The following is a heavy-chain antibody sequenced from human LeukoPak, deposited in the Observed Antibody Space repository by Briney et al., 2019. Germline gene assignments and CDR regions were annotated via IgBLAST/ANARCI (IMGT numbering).Heavy chain of an antibody. CDR3: ARDYRQWLDGYYFDY. D-gene: IGHD6-19*01. V-gene: IGHV4-34*01. CDR1: GGSFSGYY. CDR2: INHSGST. Sequence: PSETLSLTCAVYGGSFSGYYWSWIRQPPGKGLEWIGEINHSGSTNYNPSLKSRVTISVDTSKNQFSLKLSSVTAADTAVYYCARDYRQWLDGYYFDYWGQGTLVTVSS. J-gene: IGHJ4*02.